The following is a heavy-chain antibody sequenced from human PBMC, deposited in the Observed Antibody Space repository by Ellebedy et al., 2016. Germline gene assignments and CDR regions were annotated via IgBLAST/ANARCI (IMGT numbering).Heavy chain of an antibody. Sequence: GGSLRLSCAASGFTVSSNYMSWVRQAPGKGLEWVSVIYSGGSTYYADSVKGRFTISRDNSKNTLYLQMNSLRAEDTAVYYCARDRYYGSGSPGDWFDPWGQGTLVTVSS. J-gene: IGHJ5*02. CDR2: IYSGGST. V-gene: IGHV3-66*01. CDR3: ARDRYYGSGSPGDWFDP. D-gene: IGHD3-10*01. CDR1: GFTVSSNY.